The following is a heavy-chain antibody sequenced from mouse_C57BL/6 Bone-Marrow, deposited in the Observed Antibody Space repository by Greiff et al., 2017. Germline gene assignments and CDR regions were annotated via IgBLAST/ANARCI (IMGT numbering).Heavy chain of an antibody. V-gene: IGHV5-16*01. CDR2: INYDGSST. D-gene: IGHD1-1*01. CDR3: ARSSITTVVDWYFDV. Sequence: EVMLVESEGGLVQPGSSMKLSCTASGFTFSDYYMAWVRQVPEKGLEWVANINYDGSSTYYLDSLKSRFIISRDNAKNILYLQMSSLKSEDTATYYCARSSITTVVDWYFDVWGTGTTVTVSS. J-gene: IGHJ1*03. CDR1: GFTFSDYY.